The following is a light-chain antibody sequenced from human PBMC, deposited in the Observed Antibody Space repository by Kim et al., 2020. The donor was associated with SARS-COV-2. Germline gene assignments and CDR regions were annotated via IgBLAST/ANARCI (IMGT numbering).Light chain of an antibody. CDR3: QQYYSIPIT. J-gene: IGKJ5*01. CDR1: RNVLYSSNNNNF. CDR2: WAS. V-gene: IGKV4-1*01. Sequence: TTINRQASRNVLYSSNNNNFLAWYQLKQGQPPKLLISWASSRETGVHDRFSGSGSGEDFTLTISSLHAEGVAFYYCQQYYSIPITFGQGTRLEIK.